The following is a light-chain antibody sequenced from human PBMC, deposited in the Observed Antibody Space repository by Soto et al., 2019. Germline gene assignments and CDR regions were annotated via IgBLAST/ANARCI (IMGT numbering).Light chain of an antibody. CDR1: QGISSF. CDR3: QQFYSYPLT. V-gene: IGKV1-9*01. J-gene: IGKJ4*01. Sequence: IQLTQTPSSLSASVGDRVTITCRASQGISSFLAWYQQKPGKAPKLLIYAASSLQSGVPSRFSGSGFGTDFTLTISSLQSEDFATYYCQQFYSYPLTVGGGTKVDIK. CDR2: AAS.